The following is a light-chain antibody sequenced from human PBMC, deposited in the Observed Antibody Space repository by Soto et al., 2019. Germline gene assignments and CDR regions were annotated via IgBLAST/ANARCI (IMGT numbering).Light chain of an antibody. V-gene: IGKV3-11*01. CDR2: DTS. CDR3: QQRSNCPPYA. CDR1: QSVSSY. Sequence: EMVLTQSPATLSLSPGERATLSGRASQSVSSYLAWYQQKPGQAPRLLIYDTSNRATGIPARFSGSGSGTDFTLTISSLEAEDFVVYFCQQRSNCPPYAFGQGTKVEIK. J-gene: IGKJ2*01.